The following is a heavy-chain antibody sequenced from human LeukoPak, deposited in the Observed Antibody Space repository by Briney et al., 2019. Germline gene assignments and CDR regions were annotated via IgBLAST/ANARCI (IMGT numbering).Heavy chain of an antibody. CDR2: TSHDESNK. J-gene: IGHJ4*02. D-gene: IGHD6-13*01. CDR3: AKGDAAGAYRTDF. Sequence: GGTLVLSYVTAGIRLRENSVNSVRQAPVKELEWVALTSHDESNKKYADSVRGRCTISRDNSRDTVFLQLSNLRHEDTAVYYCAKGDAAGAYRTDFWGPGSRVTVSS. CDR1: GIRLRENS. V-gene: IGHV3-30-3*01.